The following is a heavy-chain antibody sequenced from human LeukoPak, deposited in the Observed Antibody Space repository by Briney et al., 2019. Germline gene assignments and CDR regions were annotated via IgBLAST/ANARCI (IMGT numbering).Heavy chain of an antibody. CDR2: IYSTSRYI. CDR3: ARDTSGSSATTFFDL. V-gene: IGHV3-21*01. CDR1: GFTFSSDS. D-gene: IGHD3-10*01. J-gene: IGHJ4*01. Sequence: GGSLRLSCVASGFTFSSDSMNWVRQAPGKEMEWVSYIYSTSRYIYYADSVKGRFTISRDNAKKSLYLQMNSLRAEDTALYYCARDTSGSSATTFFDLWGHGVLVTVSS.